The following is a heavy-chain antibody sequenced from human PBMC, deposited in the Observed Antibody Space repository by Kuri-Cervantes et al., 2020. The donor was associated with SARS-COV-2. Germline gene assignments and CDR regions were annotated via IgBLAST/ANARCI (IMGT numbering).Heavy chain of an antibody. D-gene: IGHD6-6*01. Sequence: ASVKVSCKASGYTFTSYYMHWVQQAPGQGLEWMGIINPSGGSTSYAQKFQGRATITRDTSASTAYMELSSLRSEDTAVYYCARVVQLAGDYWGQGTLVTVSS. CDR1: GYTFTSYY. CDR3: ARVVQLAGDY. CDR2: INPSGGST. V-gene: IGHV1-46*01. J-gene: IGHJ4*02.